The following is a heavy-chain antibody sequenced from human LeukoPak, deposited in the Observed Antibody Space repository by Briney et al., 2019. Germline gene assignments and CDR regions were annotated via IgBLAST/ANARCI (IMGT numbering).Heavy chain of an antibody. D-gene: IGHD1-26*01. Sequence: GGSLRLSCAASGFTFSSYEMNWVRQAPGKGLEWVSYISNTGSTIYYADPVKGRFTISRDNAKNSLYLQMNSLRAEDTAAYYCARGGAADYWGQGTLVTVSS. CDR2: ISNTGSTI. J-gene: IGHJ4*02. V-gene: IGHV3-48*03. CDR1: GFTFSSYE. CDR3: ARGGAADY.